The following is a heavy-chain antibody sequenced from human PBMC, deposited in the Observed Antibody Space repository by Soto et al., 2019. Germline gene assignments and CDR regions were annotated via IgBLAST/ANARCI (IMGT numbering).Heavy chain of an antibody. CDR1: GFTFSSYG. V-gene: IGHV3-30*18. CDR2: ISYEGSNK. CDR3: AKDGDTAMVHNYYYGIDV. D-gene: IGHD5-18*01. Sequence: QVQLVESGGGVVQPGRSLRLSCAASGFTFSSYGMHWVRQAPGKGLEWVAVISYEGSNKYYADSVKGRFTISRDNSKKARFLQMNTLRDESTAVNYSAKDGDTAMVHNYYYGIDVRGQGTTMTVSS. J-gene: IGHJ6*02.